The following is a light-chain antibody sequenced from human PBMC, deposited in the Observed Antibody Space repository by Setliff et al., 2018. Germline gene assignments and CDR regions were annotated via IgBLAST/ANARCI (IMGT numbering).Light chain of an antibody. CDR2: EVS. Sequence: QSALTQPASVSGSPGQSIPISCTGTSSDIGGYNYVSWYQQHPGKAPKFMIYEVSNRPSGVSNRFSGSKSGNTASLTISGLQAEDEADYYCSSYTSSGTDVFGSGTKVT. CDR1: SSDIGGYNY. V-gene: IGLV2-14*01. CDR3: SSYTSSGTDV. J-gene: IGLJ1*01.